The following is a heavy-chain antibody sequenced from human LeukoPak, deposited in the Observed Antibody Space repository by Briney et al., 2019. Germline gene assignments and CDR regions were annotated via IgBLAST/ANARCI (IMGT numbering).Heavy chain of an antibody. V-gene: IGHV4-4*02. CDR2: IYHSGST. CDR1: GGSISSSNW. D-gene: IGHD2-15*01. J-gene: IGHJ2*01. Sequence: SETLSLTCAVSGGSISSSNWWSWVRQPPGKGLEWIGEIYHSGSTNYNPSLKSRATISVDKSKNQFSLKLSSVTAADTAVYYCARVVDIVVVVAATPISYWYFDLWGRGTLVTVSS. CDR3: ARVVDIVVVVAATPISYWYFDL.